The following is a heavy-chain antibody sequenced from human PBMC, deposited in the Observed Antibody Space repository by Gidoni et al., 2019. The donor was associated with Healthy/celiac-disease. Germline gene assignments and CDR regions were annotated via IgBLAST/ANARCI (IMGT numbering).Heavy chain of an antibody. J-gene: IGHJ4*02. CDR2: ISYDGSNK. CDR1: GFTFSSYG. CDR3: AKEGYDSSDFDY. V-gene: IGHV3-30*18. D-gene: IGHD3-22*01. Sequence: QVQLVESGGGVVQPGRSLSLSCAASGFTFSSYGMHWVRQAPGKGLEWVAVISYDGSNKYYADSVKGRFTISRDNSKNTLYLQMNSLRAEDTAVYYCAKEGYDSSDFDYWGQGTLVTVSS.